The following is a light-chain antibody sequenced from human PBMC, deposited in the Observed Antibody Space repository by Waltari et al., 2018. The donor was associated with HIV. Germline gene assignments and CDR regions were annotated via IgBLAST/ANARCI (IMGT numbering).Light chain of an antibody. J-gene: IGLJ3*02. CDR1: RSDVGGYNY. CDR2: EGS. Sequence: QSALTQPASVSGSPGQSFTISCTGSRSDVGGYNYVSWYQHHPGKAPKRGVDEGSNRPSGVSNRFSGYKAGNTASLTISGLQAEDEGDYYCSSYTSSSTWVFGGGTKLTVL. V-gene: IGLV2-14*01. CDR3: SSYTSSSTWV.